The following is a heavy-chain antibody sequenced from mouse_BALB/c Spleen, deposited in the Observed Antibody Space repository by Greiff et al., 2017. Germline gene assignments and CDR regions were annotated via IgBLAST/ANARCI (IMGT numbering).Heavy chain of an antibody. V-gene: IGHV10-1*02. CDR3: VNGNPFAY. CDR2: IRSKSNNYAT. CDR1: GFTFNTYA. D-gene: IGHD2-1*01. J-gene: IGHJ3*01. Sequence: EVQLVESGGGLVQPKGSLKLSCAASGFTFNTYAMNWVRQAPGKGLEWVARIRSKSNNYATYYADSVKDMFTISRDDSQSMLYLQMNNLKTEDTAMYYCVNGNPFAYWGQGTLVTVSA.